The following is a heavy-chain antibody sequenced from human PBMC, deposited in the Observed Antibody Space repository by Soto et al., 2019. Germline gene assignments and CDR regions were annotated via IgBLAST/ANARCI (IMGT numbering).Heavy chain of an antibody. D-gene: IGHD2-21*02. V-gene: IGHV1-3*05. CDR2: INDGNGNT. CDR1: GYTFTSYA. CDR3: ARSIVVVTALDY. J-gene: IGHJ4*02. Sequence: QVQLVQSGAEEKKPGASVKVSCKASGYTFTSYAMHWARQAPGQRLEWMGWINDGNGNTKYSQKFQGRVTITRDTSASTAYMELSSLRSEDTAVYYCARSIVVVTALDYWGQGTLVTVSS.